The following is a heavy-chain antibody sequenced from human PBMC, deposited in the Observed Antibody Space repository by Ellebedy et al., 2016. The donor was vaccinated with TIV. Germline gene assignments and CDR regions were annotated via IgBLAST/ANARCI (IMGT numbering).Heavy chain of an antibody. CDR1: GGSVSSGSYY. CDR3: ARSLGAFDI. CDR2: IYYSGGT. V-gene: IGHV4-61*01. Sequence: SETLSLTXTVSGGSVSSGSYYWSWIRQPPGKGLEWIGYIYYSGGTNYNPSLKSRVTISVDTSKNQFSLKLSSVTAADTAVYYCARSLGAFDIWGQGTMVTVSS. D-gene: IGHD7-27*01. J-gene: IGHJ3*02.